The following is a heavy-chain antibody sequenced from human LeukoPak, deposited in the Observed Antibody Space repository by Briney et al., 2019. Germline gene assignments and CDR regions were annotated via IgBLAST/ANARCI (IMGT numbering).Heavy chain of an antibody. D-gene: IGHD3-22*01. V-gene: IGHV1-8*01. CDR3: ARGLRDSSGYYKDY. Sequence: ALVTVSCKASGYTFTSYDINWVRQATGQGLEWMGWMNPNSGNTGYAQKFQGRVTMTRNTSISTAYMELSSLRSEDTAVYYCARGLRDSSGYYKDYWGQGTLVTVSS. CDR1: GYTFTSYD. CDR2: MNPNSGNT. J-gene: IGHJ4*02.